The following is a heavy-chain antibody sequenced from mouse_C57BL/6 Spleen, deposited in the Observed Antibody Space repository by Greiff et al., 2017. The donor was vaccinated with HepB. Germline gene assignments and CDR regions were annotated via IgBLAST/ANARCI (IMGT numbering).Heavy chain of an antibody. D-gene: IGHD1-1*01. J-gene: IGHJ4*01. CDR3: AREGHYYGSSYYAMDY. CDR2: INPGSGGT. V-gene: IGHV1-54*01. Sequence: QVHVKQSGAELVRPGTSVKVSCKASGYAFTNYLIEWVKQRPGQGLEWIGVINPGSGGTNYNEKFKGKATLTADKSSSTAYMQLSSLTSEDSAVYFCAREGHYYGSSYYAMDYWGQGTSVTVSS. CDR1: GYAFTNYL.